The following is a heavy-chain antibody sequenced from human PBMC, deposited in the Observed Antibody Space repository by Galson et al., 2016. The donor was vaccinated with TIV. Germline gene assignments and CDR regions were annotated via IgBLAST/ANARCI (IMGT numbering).Heavy chain of an antibody. Sequence: SLRLSCAAAGFTFSSHGMSWVRQAPGKGLEWVSGISAGGGTTHYADSVKGRFTISRDNSRNTLYLQMNSLRAEATAVYYCAKVPRIVLVIGDPYFFDYWGQGTLVTVSS. CDR3: AKVPRIVLVIGDPYFFDY. D-gene: IGHD3-22*01. CDR2: ISAGGGTT. CDR1: GFTFSSHG. V-gene: IGHV3-23*01. J-gene: IGHJ4*02.